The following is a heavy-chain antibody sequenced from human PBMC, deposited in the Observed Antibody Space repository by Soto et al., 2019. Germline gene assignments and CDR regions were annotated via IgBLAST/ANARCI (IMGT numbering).Heavy chain of an antibody. D-gene: IGHD3-3*01. Sequence: EVQLVESGGGLVQPGGSLRLSCAASGFTFSSYEMNWVRQAPGKGLEWVSYISSSGSTIYYADSVKGRFTISRDNAKNSLYLQMNSLRAEDTAVYYCARDLESTIFGVVIGKLDYWGQGTLVTVSS. V-gene: IGHV3-48*03. CDR2: ISSSGSTI. CDR3: ARDLESTIFGVVIGKLDY. CDR1: GFTFSSYE. J-gene: IGHJ4*02.